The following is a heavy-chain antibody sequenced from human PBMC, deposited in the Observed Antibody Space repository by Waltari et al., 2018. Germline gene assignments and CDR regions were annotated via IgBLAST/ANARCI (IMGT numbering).Heavy chain of an antibody. CDR2: IDSSSTYI. D-gene: IGHD3-3*01. CDR1: GFRFNSYT. CDR3: ARGDEWLSL. J-gene: IGHJ4*02. Sequence: EENLLESGGGLVKPGGSLRLSCAASGFRFNSYTMNWVRQAPGKGLEWVSSIDSSSTYIYYTDSVKGRYTISRDNAQSSLSLHMDSLRDEDTAVYYCARGDEWLSLWGQGTLVTVSS. V-gene: IGHV3-21*04.